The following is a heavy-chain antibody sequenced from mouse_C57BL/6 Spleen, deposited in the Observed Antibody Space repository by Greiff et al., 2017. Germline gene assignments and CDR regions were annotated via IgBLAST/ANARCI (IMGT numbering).Heavy chain of an antibody. Sequence: EVQLQQSGAELVRPGASVKLSCTASGFNINDYYMHWVKQRPEQGLEWIGRIDPEDGDTEYAPKFQGKATMTAETSSNTAYLQLSSLTSEDTAVYYCTTEGYGSSYPFAYWGQGTLVTVSA. J-gene: IGHJ3*01. CDR3: TTEGYGSSYPFAY. CDR1: GFNINDYY. CDR2: IDPEDGDT. D-gene: IGHD1-1*01. V-gene: IGHV14-1*01.